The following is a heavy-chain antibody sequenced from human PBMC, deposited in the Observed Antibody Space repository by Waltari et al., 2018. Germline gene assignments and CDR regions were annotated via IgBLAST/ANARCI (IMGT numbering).Heavy chain of an antibody. D-gene: IGHD6-19*01. V-gene: IGHV3-7*01. CDR3: ARNRGWLQFDS. CDR2: IKEDGSEK. J-gene: IGHJ4*02. Sequence: EVQLVESGGGLVQPGESLRLSCAASGFSFSTYWMDWVRQAPGKGLEWVGTIKEDGSEKLYVDSVKGRFTMSRDNAKNSLYLQMNSLRAEDTAVYYCARNRGWLQFDSWGQGTLVTVSS. CDR1: GFSFSTYW.